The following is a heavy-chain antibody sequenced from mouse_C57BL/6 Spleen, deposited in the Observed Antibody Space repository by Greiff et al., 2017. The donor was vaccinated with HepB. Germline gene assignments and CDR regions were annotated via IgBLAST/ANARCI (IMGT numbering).Heavy chain of an antibody. Sequence: QVQLQQSGAELMKPGASVKLSCKATGYTFTGYWIEWVKQRPGHGLEWIGEILPGSGSTNYNEKFKGKATFTAATSSNTAYMQLSSLTTEDSAIYYCARGGNYYGYDGGAWFAYWGQGTLVTVSA. CDR3: ARGGNYYGYDGGAWFAY. CDR2: ILPGSGST. J-gene: IGHJ3*01. CDR1: GYTFTGYW. D-gene: IGHD2-2*01. V-gene: IGHV1-9*01.